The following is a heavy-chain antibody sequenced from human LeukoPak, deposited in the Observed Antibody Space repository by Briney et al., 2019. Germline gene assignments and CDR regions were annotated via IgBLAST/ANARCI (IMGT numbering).Heavy chain of an antibody. CDR2: IYSGGST. CDR3: ARGDFWSGYPTY. D-gene: IGHD3-3*01. V-gene: IGHV3-53*01. Sequence: GGSLRLSFAASGFTVSSNYMSWVRQAPGKGLEGVSVIYSGGSTYYADSVKGRFTISRDNSKNTLYLQMNSLRAEDTAVYYCARGDFWSGYPTYWGQGTLVTVSS. CDR1: GFTVSSNY. J-gene: IGHJ4*02.